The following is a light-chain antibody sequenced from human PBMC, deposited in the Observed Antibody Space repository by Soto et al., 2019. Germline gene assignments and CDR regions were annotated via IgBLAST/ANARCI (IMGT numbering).Light chain of an antibody. J-gene: IGLJ3*02. CDR2: DVT. V-gene: IGLV2-11*01. Sequence: QSALTQPRSVSGSPGQSVTISCTGTSSDVGAYSYVSCHQHHPGSAPQLIIYDVTKRPSGVPDRFSGSKSGNTASLTISGWQAELEADYYCCSYASSSWVFGGGTKVTVL. CDR1: SSDVGAYSY. CDR3: CSYASSSWV.